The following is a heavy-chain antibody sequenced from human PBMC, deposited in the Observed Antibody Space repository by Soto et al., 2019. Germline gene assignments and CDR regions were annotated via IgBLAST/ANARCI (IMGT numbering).Heavy chain of an antibody. CDR1: GGSISSYY. D-gene: IGHD2-15*01. CDR2: IYYSGST. CDR3: ARGGLGYCSGGSCYSAPFDP. Sequence: SETLSLTCTVSGGSISSYYWSWIRQPPGKGLEWIGYIYYSGSTNYNPSLKSRVTISVDTSKNQFSLKLSSVTAADTAVYYCARGGLGYCSGGSCYSAPFDPWGQGTLVTVSS. V-gene: IGHV4-59*01. J-gene: IGHJ5*02.